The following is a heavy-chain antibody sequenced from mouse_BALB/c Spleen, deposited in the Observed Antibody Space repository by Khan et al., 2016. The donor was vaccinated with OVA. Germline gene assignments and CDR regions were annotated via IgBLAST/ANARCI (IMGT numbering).Heavy chain of an antibody. CDR3: TRHEGYYGYGQGDY. CDR2: ISSGGTST. Sequence: EVMLVESGGGLVKPGGSLKLSCAASGFSFSRYSMSWVRQTPEKRLEWVATISSGGTSTYYSDSVKGRFTISRDNANNTLFLQMSSLRSEDTASYSCTRHEGYYGYGQGDYWGQGTSVTVSS. J-gene: IGHJ4*01. CDR1: GFSFSRYS. D-gene: IGHD2-2*01. V-gene: IGHV5-9-1*01.